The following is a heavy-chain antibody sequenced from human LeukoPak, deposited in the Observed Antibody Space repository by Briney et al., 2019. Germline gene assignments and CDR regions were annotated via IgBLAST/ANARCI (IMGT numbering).Heavy chain of an antibody. Sequence: GGSLRLSCAASGFTFSSYGMSWVRQAPGKGLEWVSAISGSGGSTYYADSVKGRFTISRDNAKNSLYLQMNSLRAEDTAVYYCARRDRGWYYFDYWGQGTLVTVSS. V-gene: IGHV3-23*01. CDR1: GFTFSSYG. J-gene: IGHJ4*02. CDR3: ARRDRGWYYFDY. D-gene: IGHD6-19*01. CDR2: ISGSGGST.